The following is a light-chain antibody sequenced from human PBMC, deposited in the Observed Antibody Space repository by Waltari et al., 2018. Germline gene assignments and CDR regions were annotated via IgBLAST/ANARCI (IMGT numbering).Light chain of an antibody. CDR3: SSYAGTNYVI. V-gene: IGLV2-8*01. CDR2: EVS. Sequence: QSGLTQPPSASGSPGQSVTISCTGTSSDVGGYNYVSWYQQHPGKVPKLMIYEVSKRPSGVPNRFSGSKSGNTASLTVPGLQAEDEADYYCSSYAGTNYVIFGGGTKLTVL. J-gene: IGLJ2*01. CDR1: SSDVGGYNY.